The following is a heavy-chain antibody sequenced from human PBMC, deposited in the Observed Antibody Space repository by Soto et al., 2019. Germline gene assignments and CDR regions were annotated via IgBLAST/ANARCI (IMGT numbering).Heavy chain of an antibody. V-gene: IGHV1-3*01. CDR3: ATPLDYGDYVWFDP. D-gene: IGHD4-17*01. CDR2: INAGNGNT. CDR1: GYTFTSYA. J-gene: IGHJ5*02. Sequence: VSVKVSCKASGYTFTSYAMHWVRQAPGQRLEWMGWINAGNGNTKYSQKFQGRVTITRDTSASTAYMELSSLRSEDTAVYYCATPLDYGDYVWFDPWGQGTLVTVSS.